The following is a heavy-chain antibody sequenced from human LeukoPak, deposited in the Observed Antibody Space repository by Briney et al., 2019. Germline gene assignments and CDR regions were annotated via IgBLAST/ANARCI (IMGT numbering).Heavy chain of an antibody. J-gene: IGHJ4*02. D-gene: IGHD4-17*01. CDR1: GFTFSSSA. CDR2: ISGSGGNT. Sequence: PGGSLRLSCAASGFTFSSSAMSWVRQAPGKGLEWVSAISGSGGNTYYADSVKGRFTISRDNSKNTLYPQMNSLRAEDTAVYYCAKVGSTVHVGCWGQGTLVTVSS. V-gene: IGHV3-23*01. CDR3: AKVGSTVHVGC.